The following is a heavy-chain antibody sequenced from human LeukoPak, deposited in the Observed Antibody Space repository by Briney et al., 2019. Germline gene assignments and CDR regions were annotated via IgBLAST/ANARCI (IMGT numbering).Heavy chain of an antibody. CDR3: AKVATSTRYHYYAMDV. CDR1: GFTFSTYA. V-gene: IGHV3-23*01. CDR2: ISGSGGST. J-gene: IGHJ6*02. Sequence: GGSLRLSCAASGFTFSTYAMSWVRQAPGKGLEWVSAISGSGGSTDYADSVKGRFTISRDNSKNTLYLQMNSLRADDTALYYCAKVATSTRYHYYAMDVCGQGTTVTVSS. D-gene: IGHD4-11*01.